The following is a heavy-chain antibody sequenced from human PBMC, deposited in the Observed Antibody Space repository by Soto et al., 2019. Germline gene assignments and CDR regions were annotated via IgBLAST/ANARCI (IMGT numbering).Heavy chain of an antibody. CDR3: ARGRTYYAP. Sequence: PSETLSLTCIVSGGSINSGGYYWSWIRHLPGKGLEWIGYIYYSGNTDYNPSLKSRITISADTSKNQFSLKLRYVTAADTAVYYCARGRTYYAPWGQGILVTSPQ. D-gene: IGHD3-3*01. J-gene: IGHJ5*02. V-gene: IGHV4-31*03. CDR1: GGSINSGGYY. CDR2: IYYSGNT.